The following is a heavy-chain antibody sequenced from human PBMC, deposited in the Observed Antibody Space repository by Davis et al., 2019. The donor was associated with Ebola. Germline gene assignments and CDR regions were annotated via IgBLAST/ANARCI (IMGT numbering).Heavy chain of an antibody. J-gene: IGHJ4*01. CDR3: TRGSGFWSGYFTAHFEF. CDR2: INPNSGDT. D-gene: IGHD3-3*01. V-gene: IGHV1-2*02. Sequence: ASVKVSCKASGYTFTRYYMHWVRQAPGQGLEWMGWINPNSGDTNYAQKFQGRVTVTRDTSIRTAYMELPRLRSDDTAVFFCTRGSGFWSGYFTAHFEFWGQGTLVTVSS. CDR1: GYTFTRYY.